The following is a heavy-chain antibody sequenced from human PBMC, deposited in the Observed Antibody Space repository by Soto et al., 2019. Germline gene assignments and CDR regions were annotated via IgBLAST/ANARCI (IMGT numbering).Heavy chain of an antibody. CDR3: ATYRQTTVTSEF. CDR2: IGDNGVSK. V-gene: IGHV3-23*01. J-gene: IGHJ4*02. D-gene: IGHD4-17*01. Sequence: EVQLLESGGGLVQPGGSLTLSCAASGFTFSSCAMSWVRQAPGKGLEWVSAIGDNGVSKYYADSVKGRFTISRDNSKNTLYLQMSSLRADDTAVYYCATYRQTTVTSEFWGQGALVTVSS. CDR1: GFTFSSCA.